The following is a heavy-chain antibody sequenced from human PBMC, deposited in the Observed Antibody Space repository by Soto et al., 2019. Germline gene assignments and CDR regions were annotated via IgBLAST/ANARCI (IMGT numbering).Heavy chain of an antibody. Sequence: GGSLRLSCAASGFTFSSYAMSWVRQAPGKGLEWVSAISGSGGSTYYADSVKGRFTISRDNSKNTLYLQMNSLRAEDTAVYYCAKVGDYDFWSGYYPPYYMDVWGKGTTVTV. D-gene: IGHD3-3*01. CDR3: AKVGDYDFWSGYYPPYYMDV. V-gene: IGHV3-23*01. CDR1: GFTFSSYA. J-gene: IGHJ6*03. CDR2: ISGSGGST.